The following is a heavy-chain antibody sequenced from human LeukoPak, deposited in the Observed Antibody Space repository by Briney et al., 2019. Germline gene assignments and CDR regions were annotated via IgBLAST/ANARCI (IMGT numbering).Heavy chain of an antibody. D-gene: IGHD3-16*01. CDR1: GGSISSGSYY. Sequence: SETLSLTCTVSGGSISSGSYYWSWIRQPAGKGLEWIGRIYTSGSTNYNPSLKSRVAVSVDTSKNQFSLKLSSMTAADTAVYYCAREMGAEGFDYWGQGTLVTVSS. CDR2: IYTSGST. V-gene: IGHV4-61*02. CDR3: AREMGAEGFDY. J-gene: IGHJ4*02.